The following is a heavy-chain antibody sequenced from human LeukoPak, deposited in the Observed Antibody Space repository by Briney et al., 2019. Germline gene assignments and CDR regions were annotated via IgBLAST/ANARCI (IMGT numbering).Heavy chain of an antibody. CDR2: ITSRGEST. Sequence: VVSLGLSCAASGFTFSIYAMSWVRQAPGKGLQWVSSITSRGESTWYVDSVKGRFTITRDNSENTLYLQMHSLRAEDTAVYYCARDRPNYYGSDGHYYRRDGDYWGRGTLVSVSS. J-gene: IGHJ4*02. CDR1: GFTFSIYA. D-gene: IGHD3-22*01. CDR3: ARDRPNYYGSDGHYYRRDGDY. V-gene: IGHV3-23*01.